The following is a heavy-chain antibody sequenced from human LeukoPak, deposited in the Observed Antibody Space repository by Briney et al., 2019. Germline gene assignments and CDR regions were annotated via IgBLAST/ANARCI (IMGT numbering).Heavy chain of an antibody. D-gene: IGHD6-6*01. CDR1: GGSISSYY. Sequence: SETLSLTCTVSGGSISSYYWSWIRQPPGKGLEWIGYIYYSGSTNYNPSLKSRVTISVDTSKNQFSLKLSSVTAADTAVYYCARDEGIAARNDAFDIWGQGTMVTVSS. CDR2: IYYSGST. V-gene: IGHV4-59*12. J-gene: IGHJ3*02. CDR3: ARDEGIAARNDAFDI.